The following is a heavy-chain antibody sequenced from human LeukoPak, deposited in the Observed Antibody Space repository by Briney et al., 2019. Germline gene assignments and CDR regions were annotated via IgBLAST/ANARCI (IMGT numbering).Heavy chain of an antibody. Sequence: ASVKVSCKASGNTLSYYYLHWVRQAPGQGLEWMGWINPNSGGTNYAQKFQGRVTMTRDTSISTAYMDLSRLRSDDTAVYFCARIYSSGSFYNYWGQGTLVTVSS. V-gene: IGHV1-2*02. CDR3: ARIYSSGSFYNY. CDR2: INPNSGGT. J-gene: IGHJ4*02. D-gene: IGHD3-10*01. CDR1: GNTLSYYY.